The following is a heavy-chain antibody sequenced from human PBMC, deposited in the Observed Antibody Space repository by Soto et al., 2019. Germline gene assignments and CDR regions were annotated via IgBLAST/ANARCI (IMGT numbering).Heavy chain of an antibody. CDR1: GDSISSSSYF. CDR3: ARHKDSTGYRPFDY. Sequence: PSETLSLTCTVSGDSISSSSYFWGWIRQPPGKGLEWIGSIHYSGTTYYNASLKSRVTISVDTSKNQFSLKLSSVTAADTAMYYCARHKDSTGYRPFDYWGHGTLVTVSS. D-gene: IGHD3-22*01. J-gene: IGHJ4*01. V-gene: IGHV4-39*01. CDR2: IHYSGTT.